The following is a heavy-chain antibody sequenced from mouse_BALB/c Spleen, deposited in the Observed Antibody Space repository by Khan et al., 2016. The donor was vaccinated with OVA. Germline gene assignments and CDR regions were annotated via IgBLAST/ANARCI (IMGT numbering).Heavy chain of an antibody. CDR2: ISYSGST. CDR3: ARSIMAN. J-gene: IGHJ2*01. CDR1: GYSITSDYA. Sequence: EVQLQESGPGLVKPSQSLSLTCTVTGYSITSDYAWNWIRQFPGNKLEWMGYISYSGSTSYNPSLKSRISITRDTSKNHFFLPLNSVTTEDTATYYCARSIMANWGQGTTLTVSS. V-gene: IGHV3-2*02.